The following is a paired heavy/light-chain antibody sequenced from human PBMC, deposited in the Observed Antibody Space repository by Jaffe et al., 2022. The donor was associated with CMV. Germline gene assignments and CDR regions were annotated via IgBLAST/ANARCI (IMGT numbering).Light chain of an antibody. CDR3: QQYNSYPYT. CDR2: KAS. Sequence: DIQMTQSPSTLSASVGDRVTITCRASQSISDWLAWYQQKPGKAPKLLIYKASSLESEVPSRFSGSGSGTELTLTISSLQPEDFATYYCQQYNSYPYTFGQGTKLEI. CDR1: QSISDW. J-gene: IGKJ2*01. V-gene: IGKV1-5*03.
Heavy chain of an antibody. V-gene: IGHV1-46*01. J-gene: IGHJ4*02. CDR1: GYPFTSYY. CDR2: INPFGDDT. D-gene: IGHD3-10*01. Sequence: QVQLVQSGAEVRKPGASVKVSCKASGYPFTSYYIHWVRQAPGQGLEWMGVINPFGDDTTYAQRFKGRVMMTRDTSTGTVYMALSSLKSDDTAVYYCARDYYGSGSPERYWGQGTLVTVSS. CDR3: ARDYYGSGSPERY.